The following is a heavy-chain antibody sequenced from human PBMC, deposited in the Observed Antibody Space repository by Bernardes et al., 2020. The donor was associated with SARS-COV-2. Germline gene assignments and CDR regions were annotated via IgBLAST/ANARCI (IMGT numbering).Heavy chain of an antibody. J-gene: IGHJ4*02. CDR3: ARSPLGIAPFDY. Sequence: GGSLRLSCVGSGFTFSDHNMDWVRQAPGKGLEWVARIRSKANSYTTEYAPSVRGRFTISGDDSTNSLYLQMNSLKTEDTAVYYCARSPLGIAPFDYWGQGTLVIVSS. CDR2: IRSKANSYTT. D-gene: IGHD2-21*01. CDR1: GFTFSDHN. V-gene: IGHV3-72*01.